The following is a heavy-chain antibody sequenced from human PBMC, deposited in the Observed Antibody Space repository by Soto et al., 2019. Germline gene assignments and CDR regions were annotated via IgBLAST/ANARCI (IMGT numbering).Heavy chain of an antibody. J-gene: IGHJ5*02. Sequence: SETLSLTCAVSGGSISSSNWWSWVRQPPGKGLEWIGEIYHSGSTNYNPSLKSRVNISVDKSKNQFSLKLSSVTAADTAVYYCARIGSSWYRWFDPWGQGTLVTVSS. D-gene: IGHD6-13*01. CDR2: IYHSGST. V-gene: IGHV4-4*02. CDR3: ARIGSSWYRWFDP. CDR1: GGSISSSNW.